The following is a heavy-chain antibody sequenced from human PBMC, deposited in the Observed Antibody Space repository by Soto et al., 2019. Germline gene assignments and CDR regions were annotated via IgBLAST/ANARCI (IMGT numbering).Heavy chain of an antibody. CDR1: GGSISSGGYY. D-gene: IGHD3-3*01. CDR2: IYYSGST. Sequence: PWETLSLTCTVSGGSISSGGYYWGWIRQHPGKGLEWIGYIYYSGSTYYNPSLKSRVTISVDTSKNQFSLKLSSVTAADTAVYYCARVPRYDFWSGPLDYYGMDVWGQGTTVTVSS. CDR3: ARVPRYDFWSGPLDYYGMDV. J-gene: IGHJ6*02. V-gene: IGHV4-31*03.